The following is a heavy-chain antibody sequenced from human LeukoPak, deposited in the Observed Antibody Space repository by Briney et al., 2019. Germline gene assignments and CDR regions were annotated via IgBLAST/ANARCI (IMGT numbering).Heavy chain of an antibody. V-gene: IGHV1-8*02. CDR1: GYTFTSYG. Sequence: ASVKVSCKASGYTFTSYGISWVRQAPGQGLEWMGWMNPNSGNTGYAQKFQGRVTMTRNTSISTAYMELSSLRSEDTAVYYCARVSGKANDYWGQGTLVTVSS. CDR2: MNPNSGNT. CDR3: ARVSGKANDY. J-gene: IGHJ4*02. D-gene: IGHD3-3*01.